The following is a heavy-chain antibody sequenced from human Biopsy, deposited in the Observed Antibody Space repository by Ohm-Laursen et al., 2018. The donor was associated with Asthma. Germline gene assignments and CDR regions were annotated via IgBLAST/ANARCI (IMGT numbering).Heavy chain of an antibody. V-gene: IGHV3-53*01. CDR1: GFTVTTNS. Sequence: SLRLSCTASGFTVTTNSISWVRQAPGKGLEWVSVTYSGGSTYYADSVKGRFTISRDNSKHTMYLHMNSLRGDDTAIYYCARPSPNRDILYYYYHMDVWGQGTTVIVSS. D-gene: IGHD3-3*02. CDR2: TYSGGST. CDR3: ARPSPNRDILYYYYHMDV. J-gene: IGHJ6*02.